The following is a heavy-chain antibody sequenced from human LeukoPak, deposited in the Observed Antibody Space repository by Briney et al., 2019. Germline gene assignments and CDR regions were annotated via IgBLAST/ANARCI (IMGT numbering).Heavy chain of an antibody. CDR2: ITGSGAFT. CDR1: SFTFSSYV. D-gene: IGHD6-19*01. V-gene: IGHV3-23*01. CDR3: AKRSAESSGYFDY. Sequence: GGSLRLSCGASSFTFSSYVMTWVRQAPGKGLEWVSAITGSGAFTDYADSVKGRFTISRDNSKNMLYLQMNSLRAEDTAVYYCAKRSAESSGYFDYWGQGTLVTVSS. J-gene: IGHJ4*02.